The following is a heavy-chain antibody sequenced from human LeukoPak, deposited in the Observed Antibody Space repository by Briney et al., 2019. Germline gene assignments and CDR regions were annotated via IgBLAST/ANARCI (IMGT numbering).Heavy chain of an antibody. D-gene: IGHD6-13*01. CDR2: IGLDGSGT. Sequence: PGGSLRLSCAASGFSFSSHWMHWVRQAPGKGLVWVSRIGLDGSGTYYADSVKGRFTISRDNAKNTLTLQMHSLRAEDTAVYYCAREGSANGTFVDYWGQGTLVTVSS. CDR1: GFSFSSHW. CDR3: AREGSANGTFVDY. J-gene: IGHJ4*02. V-gene: IGHV3-74*01.